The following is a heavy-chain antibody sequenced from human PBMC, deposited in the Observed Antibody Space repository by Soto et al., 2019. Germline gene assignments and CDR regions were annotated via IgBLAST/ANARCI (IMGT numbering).Heavy chain of an antibody. CDR2: INPSGGST. Sequence: ASVKVSCKASGYTFTSYYMHWVRQAPGQGLEWMGIINPSGGSTSYAQKFQGRVTMTRDTSTSTVYMELSSLSSEDTAVYYCAREALAAAGLGAMSDWGQGTLVTVSS. CDR3: AREALAAAGLGAMSD. D-gene: IGHD6-13*01. CDR1: GYTFTSYY. J-gene: IGHJ4*02. V-gene: IGHV1-46*01.